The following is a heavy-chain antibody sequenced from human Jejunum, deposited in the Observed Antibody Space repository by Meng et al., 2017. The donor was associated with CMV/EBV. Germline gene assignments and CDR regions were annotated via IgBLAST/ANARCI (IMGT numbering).Heavy chain of an antibody. CDR2: ISNRGTNT. V-gene: IGHV3-23*01. Sequence: SCAASGFTFSIYAMTWVRQAPGKGLEWVSTISNRGTNTYYADSVKGRFTISRDNSKNTLYLQMNSLRVEDMAIYYCAKEGQASRWGQGTMVTVSS. CDR3: AKEGQASR. CDR1: GFTFSIYA. J-gene: IGHJ3*01.